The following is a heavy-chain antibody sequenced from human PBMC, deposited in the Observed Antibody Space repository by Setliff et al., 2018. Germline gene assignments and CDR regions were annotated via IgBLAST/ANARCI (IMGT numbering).Heavy chain of an antibody. V-gene: IGHV3-7*01. Sequence: PGGSLRLSCAASGFTFSSYWMSWVRQAPGKGLEWVANXXXXXXXXXXXXXXXGRFTISRDNAKNSLYLRMNSLRAEDTAVYYCARDGGEYWGQGTLVTVSS. D-gene: IGHD3-16*01. J-gene: IGHJ4*02. CDR2: XXXXXXXX. CDR1: GFTFSSYW. CDR3: ARDGGEY.